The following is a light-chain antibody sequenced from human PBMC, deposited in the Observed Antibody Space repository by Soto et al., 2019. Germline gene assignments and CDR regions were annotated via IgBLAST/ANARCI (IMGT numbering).Light chain of an antibody. Sequence: QSVLTQPPSVSGAPGQRVTISCSGSNSNFGAGSDVHWYQQVPGTAPKLLVFRNSNRPSGVPDRFSASKSGTSASLVITGLQAEEEADYYSQSYDSSWSAKVFGTGTRSPVL. V-gene: IGLV1-40*01. CDR1: NSNFGAGSD. CDR2: RNS. J-gene: IGLJ1*01. CDR3: QSYDSSWSAKV.